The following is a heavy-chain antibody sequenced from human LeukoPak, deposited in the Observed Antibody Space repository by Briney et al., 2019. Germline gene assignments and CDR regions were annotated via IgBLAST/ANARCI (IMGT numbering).Heavy chain of an antibody. CDR2: ISGSGGST. CDR3: TSYIAVAEYYFDY. V-gene: IGHV3-23*01. CDR1: GFTFSSYA. J-gene: IGHJ4*02. Sequence: GGSLRLSCAASGFTFSSYAMSWVRQAPGKGLEWVSAISGSGGSTYYADSVKGRFTISRDNSKNTLYLQMNSLRAEDTAVYYCTSYIAVAEYYFDYWGQGTLVTVSS. D-gene: IGHD6-19*01.